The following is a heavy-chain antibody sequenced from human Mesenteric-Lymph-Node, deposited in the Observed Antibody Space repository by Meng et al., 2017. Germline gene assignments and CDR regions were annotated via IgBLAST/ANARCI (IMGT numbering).Heavy chain of an antibody. V-gene: IGHV4-4*02. D-gene: IGHD2-21*01. CDR3: ASFDHIPRRNYFDY. CDR2: IYHSGST. Sequence: QVQLQESGPGLVKPSQTLSLTCAVSGGSISSVYWWTWVRQSPGKGLEWIGEIYHSGSTNYNPSLKSRVTISVDKSKNQFSLKLTSVTAADTAVYYCASFDHIPRRNYFDYWGQGTLVTVSS. CDR1: GGSISSVYW. J-gene: IGHJ4*02.